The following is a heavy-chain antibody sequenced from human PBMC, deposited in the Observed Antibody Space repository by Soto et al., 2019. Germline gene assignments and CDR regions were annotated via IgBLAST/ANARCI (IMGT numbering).Heavy chain of an antibody. D-gene: IGHD3-3*01. Sequence: SVKVSCKASGGTFSRYAISWVRQAPGQGLEWMGGIIPIFGTANYAQKFQGRVTITADESTSTAYMELSSLRSEDTAVYYCASHDFWSGYYQTPGDYFYYCMDVRGQGTTVTVSS. CDR1: GGTFSRYA. CDR3: ASHDFWSGYYQTPGDYFYYCMDV. V-gene: IGHV1-69*13. J-gene: IGHJ6*01. CDR2: IIPIFGTA.